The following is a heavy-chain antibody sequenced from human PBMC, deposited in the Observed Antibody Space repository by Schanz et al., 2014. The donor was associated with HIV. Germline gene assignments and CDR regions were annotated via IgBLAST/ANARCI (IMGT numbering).Heavy chain of an antibody. CDR2: FNVMLSKI. CDR1: GGTFRSNA. Sequence: QVQLVQSGAEVKKTGSSVKVSCKASGGTFRSNAITWVRQAPGQGLEWIGHFNVMLSKINSAQKFQGRVSMTADKSTSTVYMDLSSLRSEDTAVYYCARDSPVAAGTLDYWGQGTLVTVSS. V-gene: IGHV1-69*06. D-gene: IGHD6-13*01. J-gene: IGHJ4*02. CDR3: ARDSPVAAGTLDY.